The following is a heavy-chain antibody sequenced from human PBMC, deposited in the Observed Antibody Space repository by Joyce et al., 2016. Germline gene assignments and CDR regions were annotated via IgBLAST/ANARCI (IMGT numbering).Heavy chain of an antibody. V-gene: IGHV3-30*04. J-gene: IGHJ6*02. Sequence: QVQLVESGGGVVQPGRSLRLSCAVSEFIFSDYAMHWVRQAPGKGLEWVTFISYNGRDKNYTDSVKGRFTISRHNSQNMLYLQMNSLRVEDTALYYCAREVRGLDVWGQGTTVTVSS. CDR3: AREVRGLDV. CDR2: ISYNGRDK. CDR1: EFIFSDYA.